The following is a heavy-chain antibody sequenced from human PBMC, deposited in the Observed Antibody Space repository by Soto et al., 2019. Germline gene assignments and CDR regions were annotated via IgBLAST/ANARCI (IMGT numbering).Heavy chain of an antibody. Sequence: GGSLRLSCAASGFTFSSYGMHWVRQAPSRGLEWVAVISHDGTRKYYGDSVKGRFSISRDNSQNTVFLQMNSLRAEDTAVYYCAKEADISGYNPDYWGQGTQVTVSS. CDR1: GFTFSSYG. D-gene: IGHD3-22*01. CDR3: AKEADISGYNPDY. V-gene: IGHV3-30*18. CDR2: ISHDGTRK. J-gene: IGHJ4*02.